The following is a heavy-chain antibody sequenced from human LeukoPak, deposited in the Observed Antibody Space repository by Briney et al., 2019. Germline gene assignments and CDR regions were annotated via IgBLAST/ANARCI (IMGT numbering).Heavy chain of an antibody. Sequence: GGSLRLSCAASGFTFSGHWMHWFRQPPGKGLAWVSRNKYDGSESYYADFVKGRFTISRDNAKNTLYLQMNSLRVEDTAVYYCAKSDWFDPWGQGTLVTVSS. CDR1: GFTFSGHW. CDR3: AKSDWFDP. J-gene: IGHJ5*02. CDR2: NKYDGSES. V-gene: IGHV3-74*01.